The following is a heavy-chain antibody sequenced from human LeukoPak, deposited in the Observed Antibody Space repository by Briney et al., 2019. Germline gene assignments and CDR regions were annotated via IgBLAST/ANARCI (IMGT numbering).Heavy chain of an antibody. J-gene: IGHJ5*02. CDR2: IYTSGST. Sequence: SETLSLTCTVSGGSISSYYWSWIRQPAGKGLEWIGRIYTSGSTNYNPSLKSRVTMSVDTSKNQFSLKLSSVTAADTAVYYCARELWFGELTSLFDPWGQGTLVTVSS. D-gene: IGHD3-10*01. CDR1: GGSISSYY. V-gene: IGHV4-4*07. CDR3: ARELWFGELTSLFDP.